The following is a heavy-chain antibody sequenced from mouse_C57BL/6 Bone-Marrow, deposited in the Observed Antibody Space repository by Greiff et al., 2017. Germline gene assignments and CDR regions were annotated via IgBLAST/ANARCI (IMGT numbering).Heavy chain of an antibody. Sequence: QVQLQQPGAELVKPGASVKMSCKASGYTFTSYWITWVKQRPGQGLEWIGDIYPTSGRTNYNEKFKSKAILTVDTSSNTAYMQLSSLTSEDSAVFCCARACPQGRSFDYWGQGTTLTVSS. CDR1: GYTFTSYW. J-gene: IGHJ2*01. D-gene: IGHD3-1*01. CDR3: ARACPQGRSFDY. V-gene: IGHV1-55*01. CDR2: IYPTSGRT.